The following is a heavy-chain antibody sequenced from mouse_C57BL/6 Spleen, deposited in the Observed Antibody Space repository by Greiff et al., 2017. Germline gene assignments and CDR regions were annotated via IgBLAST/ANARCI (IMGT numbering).Heavy chain of an antibody. V-gene: IGHV5-6*01. CDR1: GFTFSSYG. CDR3: ATSGRGGYYAIDY. J-gene: IGHJ4*01. Sequence: EVQVVESGGDLVKPGGSLKLSCAASGFTFSSYGMSWVRQTPDKRREWVATISSGGSYTYYPDSVKGRFTISRDNAKNTLYLQMSSLKSEDTAMYYCATSGRGGYYAIDYWGQGTSVTVSS. D-gene: IGHD1-3*01. CDR2: ISSGGSYT.